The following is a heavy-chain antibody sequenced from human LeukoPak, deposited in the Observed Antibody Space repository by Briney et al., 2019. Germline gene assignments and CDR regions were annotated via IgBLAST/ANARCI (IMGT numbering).Heavy chain of an antibody. CDR1: GYTFTGYY. CDR3: ARGPYYYDSSGYSGLSMDV. J-gene: IGHJ6*02. V-gene: IGHV1-2*02. Sequence: ASVKVSCKASGYTFTGYYMHWVRQAPGQGLEWMGWINSNSGGTNYAQKFQGRVTMTRDTSISTAYMELSRLRSDDTAVYYCARGPYYYDSSGYSGLSMDVWGQGTTVTVPS. CDR2: INSNSGGT. D-gene: IGHD3-22*01.